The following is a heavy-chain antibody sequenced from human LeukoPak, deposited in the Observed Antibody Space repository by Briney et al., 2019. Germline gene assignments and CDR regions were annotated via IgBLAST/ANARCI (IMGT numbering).Heavy chain of an antibody. J-gene: IGHJ4*02. D-gene: IGHD5-24*01. V-gene: IGHV3-23*01. CDR2: VNAKGDAT. CDR3: AKEKGDGLPFDY. Sequence: GGSLRLSCSASGSAFRNYGMAWVRQAPGKGLDFVSAVNAKGDATFYADSVKGRFTMSRDNSKNTLYLQMNSLRAEDTAVYYCAKEKGDGLPFDYWGQGTLITVSS. CDR1: GSAFRNYG.